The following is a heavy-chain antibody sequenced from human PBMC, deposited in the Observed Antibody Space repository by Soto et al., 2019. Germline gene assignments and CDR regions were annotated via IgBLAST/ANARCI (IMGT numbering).Heavy chain of an antibody. Sequence: PSETLSLTCTVSGGSISSYYWSWIRQPPGKGLEWIGYIYYSGSTNYNPSLKSRVTISVDTSKNQFPLKLSSVTAADTAVYYCASAEDHSGDAPSAFDIWGQGTIFSVS. V-gene: IGHV4-59*08. D-gene: IGHD5-12*01. CDR2: IYYSGST. CDR3: ASAEDHSGDAPSAFDI. CDR1: GGSISSYY. J-gene: IGHJ3*02.